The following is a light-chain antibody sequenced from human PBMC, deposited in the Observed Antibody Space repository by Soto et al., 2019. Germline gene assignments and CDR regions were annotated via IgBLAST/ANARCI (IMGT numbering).Light chain of an antibody. V-gene: IGKV3-20*01. J-gene: IGKJ5*01. CDR2: GAS. CDR1: QRVDDSH. CDR3: QQYRMSPNT. Sequence: EIGLTHCPVPLSLSPGERATLSCRASQRVDDSHLAWYQLRPGQAPRLLIYGASTRATGIPDRFSGSGSGTDFSLTIRGLKPEDFAVYYCQQYRMSPNTFGQGTRLEI.